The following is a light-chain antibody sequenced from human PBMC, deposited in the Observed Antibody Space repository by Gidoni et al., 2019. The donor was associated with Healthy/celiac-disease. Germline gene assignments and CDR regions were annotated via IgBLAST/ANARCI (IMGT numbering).Light chain of an antibody. CDR3: AAWDDSLNGHWV. Sequence: QSVLTQPPSAPGTPGPRVTISCSGSSSNIGSNTVNWYQQLPGTAPKLLIYSNNQRPSGVPDRFSGSKSGTSASLAISGLQSEDEADYYCAAWDDSLNGHWVFGGGTKLTVL. CDR1: SSNIGSNT. CDR2: SNN. J-gene: IGLJ3*02. V-gene: IGLV1-44*01.